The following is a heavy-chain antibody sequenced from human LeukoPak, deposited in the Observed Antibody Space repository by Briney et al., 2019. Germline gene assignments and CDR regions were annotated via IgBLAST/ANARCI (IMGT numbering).Heavy chain of an antibody. Sequence: PSETLSLTCTVSVGSISSSSYYWGWIRQPPGKGLEWIGSVYYSGSTYYNPSLKSRVTISVDTSKNQFSLKLSSVTAADTAVYYCARAGPGYSYGQFDYWGQGTLVTVSS. CDR1: VGSISSSSYY. D-gene: IGHD5-18*01. J-gene: IGHJ4*02. CDR2: VYYSGST. CDR3: ARAGPGYSYGQFDY. V-gene: IGHV4-39*07.